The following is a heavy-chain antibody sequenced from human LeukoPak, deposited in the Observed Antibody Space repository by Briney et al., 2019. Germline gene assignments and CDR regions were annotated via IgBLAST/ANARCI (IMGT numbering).Heavy chain of an antibody. CDR1: GFTFSSFA. V-gene: IGHV3-23*01. J-gene: IGHJ6*03. Sequence: GGSLRLSCAASGFTFSSFAMNWVRQAPGKGLEWVSGISNSGGSTFYADSVKGRFTISRDNSKNTLYLQMNSLRAEDTAVYYFARLVVGVTNYYYMDVWAKGTTVTVSS. CDR3: ARLVVGVTNYYYMDV. CDR2: ISNSGGST. D-gene: IGHD1-26*01.